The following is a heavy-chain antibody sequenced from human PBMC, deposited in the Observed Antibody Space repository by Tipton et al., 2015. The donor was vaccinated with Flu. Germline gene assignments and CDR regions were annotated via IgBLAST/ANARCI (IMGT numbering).Heavy chain of an antibody. CDR2: IYYSGST. V-gene: IGHV4-39*02. J-gene: IGHJ4*02. CDR3: ARELDVLFDY. CDR1: GGSISSSSYY. Sequence: LRLSCTVSGGSISSSSYYWGWIRQPPGKGLEWIGSIYYSGSTYCNPSLKSRVTISVDTSKDQFSLKLSSVTAADTAVYYCARELDVLFDYWGQGTLVTVSS. D-gene: IGHD6-6*01.